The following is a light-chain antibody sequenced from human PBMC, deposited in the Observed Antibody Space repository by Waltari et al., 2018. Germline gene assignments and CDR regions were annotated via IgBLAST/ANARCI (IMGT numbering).Light chain of an antibody. CDR1: SSDVGGYNY. J-gene: IGLJ3*02. Sequence: QSALTQPASVSGSPGQSITISCTGTSSDVGGYNYVSWYQQHPGKAPKLMIFDVSNRPSGVPNRFAGSESYNTASLNISGLQAEDEADYYCSSYISSSTLEVFGGGTRLTIL. CDR2: DVS. CDR3: SSYISSSTLEV. V-gene: IGLV2-14*03.